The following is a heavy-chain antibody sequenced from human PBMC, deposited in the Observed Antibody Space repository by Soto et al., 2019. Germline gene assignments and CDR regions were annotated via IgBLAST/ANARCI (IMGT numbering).Heavy chain of an antibody. V-gene: IGHV4-39*01. CDR3: ASQASPYYYYGMDV. CDR1: GGSISSSSYY. Sequence: QLQLQESGPGLVKPSETLSLTCTVSGGSISSSSYYWGWIRQPPGKGLEWIGSIYYSGSTCYNPSLKSRVTISVDTSKNQFSLKLSSVTAADTAVYYCASQASPYYYYGMDVWGQGPTVTVSS. J-gene: IGHJ6*02. CDR2: IYYSGST.